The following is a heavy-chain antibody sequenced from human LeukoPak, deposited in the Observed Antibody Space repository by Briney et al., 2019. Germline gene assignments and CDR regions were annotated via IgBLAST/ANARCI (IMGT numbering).Heavy chain of an antibody. CDR2: IKEDGREK. Sequence: GGSLRLSCTASGFTFSSYSMNWVRQAPGKGLEWVADIKEDGREKYYVDSVKGRFTISRDNAKNSLYLQMNSLRAEDTAVYYCALNPDYYGSGSFDYWGQGTLVTVSS. CDR3: ALNPDYYGSGSFDY. V-gene: IGHV3-7*01. CDR1: GFTFSSYS. J-gene: IGHJ4*02. D-gene: IGHD3-10*01.